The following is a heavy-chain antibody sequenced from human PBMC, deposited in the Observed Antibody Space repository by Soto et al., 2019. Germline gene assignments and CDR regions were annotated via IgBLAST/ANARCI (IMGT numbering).Heavy chain of an antibody. CDR1: GFTFSTSA. J-gene: IGHJ4*02. CDR2: ISYGGNNK. D-gene: IGHD6-13*01. CDR3: AREEFEAGRGHFGC. V-gene: IGHV3-30-3*01. Sequence: QVQVVESGGDVGQPGGSQRLSCAASGFTFSTSAMHWVRQAPGKGLEWMAMISYGGNNKYYADSVKGRFTISRDISESTLYLQMNSLRTEDTAVYYCAREEFEAGRGHFGCWGQGTLVFVSS.